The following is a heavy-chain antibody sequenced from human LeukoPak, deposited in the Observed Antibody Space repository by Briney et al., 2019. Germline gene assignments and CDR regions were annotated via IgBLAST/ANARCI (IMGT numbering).Heavy chain of an antibody. CDR3: ARAYCSSTSCQPFDY. Sequence: SVTASCKASGGTFSSYAISWVRQAPGQGLEWMGGIIPIFGTANYAQKFQGRVTITTDESTSTAYMELSSLRSEDTAVYYCARAYCSSTSCQPFDYWGQGTLVTVSS. V-gene: IGHV1-69*05. D-gene: IGHD2-2*01. CDR2: IIPIFGTA. CDR1: GGTFSSYA. J-gene: IGHJ4*02.